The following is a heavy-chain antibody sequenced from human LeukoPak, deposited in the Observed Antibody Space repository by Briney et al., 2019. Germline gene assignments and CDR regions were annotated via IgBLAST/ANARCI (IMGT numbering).Heavy chain of an antibody. CDR3: ARGIVVPAAMGFDP. D-gene: IGHD2-2*01. CDR1: GGAMSRGGYY. V-gene: IGHV4-30-4*08. J-gene: IGHJ5*02. Sequence: PSHTLSLTCTVSGGAMSRGGYYWSWIRQPPGKSLEWGGYIYYSGSTYYNPFLKSRVTISVDTSKNQFSLKLSSVTAADTAVYYCARGIVVPAAMGFDPWGQGTLVTVSS. CDR2: IYYSGST.